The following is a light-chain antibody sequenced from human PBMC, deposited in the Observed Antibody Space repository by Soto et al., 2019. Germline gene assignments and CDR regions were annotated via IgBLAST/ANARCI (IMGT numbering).Light chain of an antibody. CDR2: GTS. V-gene: IGKV3-20*01. CDR1: QNISRS. J-gene: IGKJ1*01. Sequence: RVMTQSPRTLSVSPGERATLSCRASQNISRSLAWYQQKPGQGPRLLIYGTSTRAGGVPARFSGSGSGTDFTLTISRLEPEDFAVYYCQQYGSSPWTFGQGTTVDIK. CDR3: QQYGSSPWT.